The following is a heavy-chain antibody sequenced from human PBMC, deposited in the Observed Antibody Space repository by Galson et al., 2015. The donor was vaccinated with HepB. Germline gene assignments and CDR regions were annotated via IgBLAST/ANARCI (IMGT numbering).Heavy chain of an antibody. CDR1: GGSISSYY. Sequence: SETLSLTCTVSGGSISSYYWSWIRQPAGKGLEWIGRIYTSGSTNSNPSLKSRVTMSVDTSKNQFSLKLSSVTAADTAVYYCASSDTVFGMDVWGQGTTVTVSS. D-gene: IGHD3-9*01. CDR3: ASSDTVFGMDV. V-gene: IGHV4-4*07. CDR2: IYTSGST. J-gene: IGHJ6*02.